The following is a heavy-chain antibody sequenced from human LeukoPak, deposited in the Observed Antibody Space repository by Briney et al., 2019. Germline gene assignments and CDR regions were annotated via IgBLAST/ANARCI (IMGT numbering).Heavy chain of an antibody. CDR2: ISYDGSNK. D-gene: IGHD3-10*01. CDR3: AKAYYYSSGTSHFDY. Sequence: GGSLRLSCAASGFTFSSYAMHWVRQAPGKGLEWVAVISYDGSNKYYADSVKGRFTISRDDSKSTLYLQMNSLTDEDTAVYYCAKAYYYSSGTSHFDYWAREPWSPSPQ. CDR1: GFTFSSYA. J-gene: IGHJ4*02. V-gene: IGHV3-30-3*01.